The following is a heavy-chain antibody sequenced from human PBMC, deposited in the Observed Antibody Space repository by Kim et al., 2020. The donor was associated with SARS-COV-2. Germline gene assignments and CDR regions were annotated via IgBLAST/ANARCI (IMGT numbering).Heavy chain of an antibody. D-gene: IGHD4-17*01. V-gene: IGHV1-3*01. CDR2: INVGNGNT. CDR1: GYTFGRSA. Sequence: ASVKVSCKASGYTFGRSAMHWGRQAPGEGLEWMGWINVGNGNTRYSQKFQGRVTITRDTSASTAYMELTSLRSEDTAVYYCARGTNYGDYSAGDNFDCWGQGTLVTVSS. CDR3: ARGTNYGDYSAGDNFDC. J-gene: IGHJ4*02.